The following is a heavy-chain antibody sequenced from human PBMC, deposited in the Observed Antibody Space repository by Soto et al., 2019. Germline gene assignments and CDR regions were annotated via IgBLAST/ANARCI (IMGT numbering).Heavy chain of an antibody. Sequence: SETLSLTCTVSGGSISSYYWSWIRQPPGKGLEWLGYIYYSGSTSYNPSLKSRVTISVDTSKNQLSLKLSSVTAADTAVYYCAREAGYSGRYYGFDGWGQGTLVTVSS. CDR2: IYYSGST. V-gene: IGHV4-59*01. J-gene: IGHJ4*02. CDR3: AREAGYSGRYYGFDG. D-gene: IGHD1-26*01. CDR1: GGSISSYY.